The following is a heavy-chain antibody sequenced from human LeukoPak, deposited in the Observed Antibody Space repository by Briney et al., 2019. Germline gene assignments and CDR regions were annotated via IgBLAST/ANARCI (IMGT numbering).Heavy chain of an antibody. Sequence: GGSLRLSCAASGFTFSTYVVGWVRQAPGKGLEWVSVISTTGDKTFYADSVTGRFTISRDNSKNTLSLQMNSLRVEDTAIYYCAKGVSGTYYDRFDCWGQGTLVTVSS. J-gene: IGHJ4*02. V-gene: IGHV3-23*01. D-gene: IGHD1-26*01. CDR2: ISTTGDKT. CDR3: AKGVSGTYYDRFDC. CDR1: GFTFSTYV.